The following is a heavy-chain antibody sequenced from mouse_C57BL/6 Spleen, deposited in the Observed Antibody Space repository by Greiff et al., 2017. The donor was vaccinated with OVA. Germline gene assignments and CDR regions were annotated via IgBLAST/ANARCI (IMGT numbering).Heavy chain of an antibody. V-gene: IGHV1-15*01. Sequence: QVQLQQPGAELVRPGASVTLSCKASGYTFTDYEMHWVKQTPVHGLEWIGAIDPETGGTAYNQKFKGKAILTADKSSSTAYMELRSLTSEDSAVYYCTDYDGYYRFAYWGQGTLVTVSA. D-gene: IGHD2-3*01. CDR1: GYTFTDYE. CDR3: TDYDGYYRFAY. CDR2: IDPETGGT. J-gene: IGHJ3*01.